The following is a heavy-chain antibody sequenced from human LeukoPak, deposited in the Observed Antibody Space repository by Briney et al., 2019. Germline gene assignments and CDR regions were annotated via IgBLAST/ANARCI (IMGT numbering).Heavy chain of an antibody. V-gene: IGHV3-21*01. J-gene: IGHJ4*02. CDR1: GFTFSSYS. CDR3: AKDRNSGSYLTAPLDY. D-gene: IGHD1-26*01. CDR2: ISSSSSYI. Sequence: GGSLRLSCAASGFTFSSYSMNWVRQAPGKGLEWVSSISSSSSYIYYADSVKGRFTISRDNAKNTLYLQMNSLRAEDTAVYYCAKDRNSGSYLTAPLDYWGQGTLVTVSS.